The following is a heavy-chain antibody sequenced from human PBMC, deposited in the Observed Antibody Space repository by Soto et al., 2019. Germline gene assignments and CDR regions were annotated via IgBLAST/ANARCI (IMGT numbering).Heavy chain of an antibody. J-gene: IGHJ4*02. V-gene: IGHV4-39*01. Sequence: SETLSLTCTVSGGSISSSSYYWGCIRQPPGKGLEWIGSIYYSGSTYYNPSLKSRVTISVDTSKNQFSLKLSSVTAADTAVYYCARHYGYSSSSDDFDYWGQGTLVTVSS. CDR1: GGSISSSSYY. D-gene: IGHD6-6*01. CDR3: ARHYGYSSSSDDFDY. CDR2: IYYSGST.